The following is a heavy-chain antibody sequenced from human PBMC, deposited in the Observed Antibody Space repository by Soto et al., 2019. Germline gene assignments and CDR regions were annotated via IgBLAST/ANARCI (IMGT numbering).Heavy chain of an antibody. CDR3: ARSSSIAAPHYYYYGMAV. CDR1: GYTFTGYY. CDR2: INPNSGGT. D-gene: IGHD6-6*01. V-gene: IGHV1-2*04. J-gene: IGHJ6*02. Sequence: ASVKVSCKASGYTFTGYYMHWVRQAPGQGLEWMGWINPNSGGTNYAQKFQGWVTMTRDTSISTAYMELSRLRSDDTAVYYCARSSSIAAPHYYYYGMAVWGQGTTVTVSS.